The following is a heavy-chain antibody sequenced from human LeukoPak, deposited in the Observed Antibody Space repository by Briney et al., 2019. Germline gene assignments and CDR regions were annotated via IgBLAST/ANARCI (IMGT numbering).Heavy chain of an antibody. CDR1: GGSFSGYY. CDR2: INHSGST. J-gene: IGHJ4*02. V-gene: IGHV4-34*01. CDR3: ARKKFGPQLN. D-gene: IGHD1-1*01. Sequence: SETLSLTCAVCGGSFSGYYWSWIRQPPGKGLEWIGEINHSGSTNYNPSLKSRVTISVDTSKNQFSLKLSSVTAADTAVYYCARKKFGPQLNWGQGTLVTVSS.